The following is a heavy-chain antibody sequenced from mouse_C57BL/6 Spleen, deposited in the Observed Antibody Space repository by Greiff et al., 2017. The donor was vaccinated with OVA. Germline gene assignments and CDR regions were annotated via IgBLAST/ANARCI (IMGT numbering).Heavy chain of an antibody. J-gene: IGHJ2*01. CDR1: GYTFTDYE. V-gene: IGHV1-15*01. CDR2: IDPETGGT. Sequence: QVQLQQSGAELVRPGASVTLSCKASGYTFTDYEMHWVKQTPVHGLEWIGAIDPETGGTAYNQKFKGKATLTVDTSSSTAYMQLSSLTSEDSAVYYCARSGTYYFDYWGQGTTLTVSS. D-gene: IGHD3-1*01. CDR3: ARSGTYYFDY.